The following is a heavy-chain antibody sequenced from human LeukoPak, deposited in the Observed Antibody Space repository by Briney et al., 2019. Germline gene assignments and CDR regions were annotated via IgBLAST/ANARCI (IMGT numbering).Heavy chain of an antibody. V-gene: IGHV3-66*01. CDR1: GFTVSSNY. J-gene: IGHJ4*02. D-gene: IGHD3-10*01. CDR3: ARESDGSGSYPEGRYFDY. Sequence: PGGSLRLSCAASGFTVSSNYMSWVRQAPGEGLEWVSVIYSGGSTYYADSVKGRFTISRDNSKNTLYLQMNSLRAEDTAVYYCARESDGSGSYPEGRYFDYWGQGTLVTVSS. CDR2: IYSGGST.